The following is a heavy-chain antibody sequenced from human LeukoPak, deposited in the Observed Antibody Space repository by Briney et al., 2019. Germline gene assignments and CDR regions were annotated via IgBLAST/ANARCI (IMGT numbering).Heavy chain of an antibody. CDR1: GFNFSSYS. CDR2: ISSSSSYI. V-gene: IGHV3-21*01. D-gene: IGHD2-15*01. J-gene: IGHJ6*03. CDR3: ARDAASCSGGSCYFPYYYYYMDV. Sequence: PGGSLRLSCAASGFNFSSYSMNWVRQAPGKGLEWVSSISSSSSYIYYADSVKGRFTISRDNAKNSLYLQMNSLRAEDTAVYYCARDAASCSGGSCYFPYYYYYMDVWGKGTTVTVSS.